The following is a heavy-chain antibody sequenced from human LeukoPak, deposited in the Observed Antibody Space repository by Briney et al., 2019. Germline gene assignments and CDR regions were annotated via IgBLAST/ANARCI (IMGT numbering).Heavy chain of an antibody. CDR1: GDSISTYY. Sequence: SETLSLTCTVSGDSISTYYWSWIRQPPGKGLEWIGYVYYSGTTYYNPSLKSRLTISVDTSKNQFSLSLSSVTAADTAAYFCAREIARDGYRNFDYWGQGTLVTVSS. V-gene: IGHV4-59*12. CDR3: AREIARDGYRNFDY. J-gene: IGHJ4*02. CDR2: VYYSGTT. D-gene: IGHD5-24*01.